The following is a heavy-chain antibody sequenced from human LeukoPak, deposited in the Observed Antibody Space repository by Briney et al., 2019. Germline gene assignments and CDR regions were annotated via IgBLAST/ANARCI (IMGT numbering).Heavy chain of an antibody. J-gene: IGHJ6*04. CDR3: ARDRDYGSGNLDV. Sequence: SETLSLTRTVSGGPISSFYWSWIRQPPGKGLEWIGYIYYSGSTNYNPSLKSRVTISLDTSKNQFSLKLSSVIAADTAVYYCARDRDYGSGNLDVWGKGTTVTVSS. CDR2: IYYSGST. CDR1: GGPISSFY. D-gene: IGHD3-10*01. V-gene: IGHV4-59*01.